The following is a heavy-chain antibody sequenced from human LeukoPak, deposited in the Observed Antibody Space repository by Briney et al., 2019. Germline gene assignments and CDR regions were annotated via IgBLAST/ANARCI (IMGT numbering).Heavy chain of an antibody. D-gene: IGHD3-22*01. CDR3: ARDRVGGYYDSSGPLDY. CDR1: GGTFSSYA. V-gene: IGHV1-69*04. J-gene: IGHJ4*02. CDR2: IIPILGIA. Sequence: SVKVSCEASGGTFSSYAISWVRQAPGQGLEWMGRIIPILGIANYAQKFQGRVTITADKSTSTAYMELSSLRSEDTAVYYCARDRVGGYYDSSGPLDYWGEGTLVTVSS.